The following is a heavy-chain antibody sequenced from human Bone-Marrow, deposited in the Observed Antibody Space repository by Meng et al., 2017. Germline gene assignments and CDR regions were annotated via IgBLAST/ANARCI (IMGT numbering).Heavy chain of an antibody. J-gene: IGHJ4*02. Sequence: QGQRVQSGAEVKKPGASVKVSCKASGYTFTSYDINWVRQATGQGLEWMGWMNPNSGNTGYAQKFQGRVTMTRDTSISTAYMELSRLRSDDTAVYYCARADHPTTVPNLDYWGQGTLVTFSS. CDR1: GYTFTSYD. CDR3: ARADHPTTVPNLDY. CDR2: MNPNSGNT. D-gene: IGHD4-17*01. V-gene: IGHV1-8*01.